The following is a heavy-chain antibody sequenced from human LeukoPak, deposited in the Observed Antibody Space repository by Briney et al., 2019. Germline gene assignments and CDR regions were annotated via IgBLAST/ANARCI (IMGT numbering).Heavy chain of an antibody. CDR2: ISYDGSNK. Sequence: PGRSLRLSCAASGFTFSSYGMHWVRQAPGKGLEWVAVISYDGSNKYYADSVKGRFTISRDNSKNTLYLRMNSLRAENTAVYYCAKGQARGYSYGYPYNWFDPWGQGTLVTVSS. D-gene: IGHD5-18*01. V-gene: IGHV3-30*18. CDR3: AKGQARGYSYGYPYNWFDP. J-gene: IGHJ5*02. CDR1: GFTFSSYG.